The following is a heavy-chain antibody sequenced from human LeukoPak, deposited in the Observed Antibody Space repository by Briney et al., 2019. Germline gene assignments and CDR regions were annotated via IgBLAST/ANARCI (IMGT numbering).Heavy chain of an antibody. D-gene: IGHD2-15*01. V-gene: IGHV4-34*01. J-gene: IGHJ4*02. CDR2: INHSGST. CDR3: ARGYCSGGSCYSWNDY. CDR1: GGSFSGYY. Sequence: PSETLSLTCAVYGGSFSGYYWSWLRQPPGKGLEWIGGINHSGSTNYNPSLTSRVTISVDTSKNQFSLKLSSVTAADTAVYYCARGYCSGGSCYSWNDYWGQGTLVTVSS.